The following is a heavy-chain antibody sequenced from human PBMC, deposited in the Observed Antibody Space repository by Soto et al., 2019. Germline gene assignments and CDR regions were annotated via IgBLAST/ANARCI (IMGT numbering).Heavy chain of an antibody. CDR2: ISDGGERT. D-gene: IGHD3-3*01. V-gene: IGHV3-23*01. CDR3: ARDRSIDFGLDV. J-gene: IGHJ6*02. CDR1: GFTFSDYV. Sequence: EVQLLESGGDLVQPGGSLRLSCVASGFTFSDYVMSWVRQVPGKGLEWVSSISDGGERTDYRDSVRGRFTISRDNARFTLHLQMDSLRVDGTAIYFCARDRSIDFGLDVWGQGTTVTVSS.